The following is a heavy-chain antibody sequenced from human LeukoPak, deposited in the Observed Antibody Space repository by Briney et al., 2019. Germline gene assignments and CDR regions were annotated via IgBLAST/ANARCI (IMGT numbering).Heavy chain of an antibody. Sequence: GASVKVSCKASGYTFSAYYMHWVRQAPGQGPEWMGWINPNSGGTNYAQKFQGRVTMTRDTSISTAYMELTRLRSDDTAVYYCAREGQLVGPTPKVHYYGMGFWGQGTTVTVSS. J-gene: IGHJ6*02. CDR1: GYTFSAYY. V-gene: IGHV1-2*02. CDR2: INPNSGGT. D-gene: IGHD1-26*01. CDR3: AREGQLVGPTPKVHYYGMGF.